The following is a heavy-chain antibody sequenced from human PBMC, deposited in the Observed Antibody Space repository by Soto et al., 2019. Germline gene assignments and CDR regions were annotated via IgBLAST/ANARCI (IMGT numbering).Heavy chain of an antibody. J-gene: IGHJ4*02. CDR2: ISSSSSTI. Sequence: EVQLVESGGGLVQPGGSLRLSCGASEFPFSSYTLNWVRKAPGKGLEWVSYISSSSSTIYYADSVKGRFTISRDTAKNSLYLQMNSLRDEDTAVYYCARSIVVVTALDYWGQGTLVTVSS. CDR1: EFPFSSYT. V-gene: IGHV3-48*02. CDR3: ARSIVVVTALDY. D-gene: IGHD2-21*02.